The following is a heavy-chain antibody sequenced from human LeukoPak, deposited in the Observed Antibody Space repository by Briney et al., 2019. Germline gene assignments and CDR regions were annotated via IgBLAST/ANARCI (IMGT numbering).Heavy chain of an antibody. Sequence: SETLSLTCTVSGGSISSYYWSWIRQPPGKGLEWIGYIYYSGSTNYNPSLKSRVTISVDTSKNQFSLKLSSVTAADTAVYYCAREAHRVAGTWWFDPWGQGTLVIVSS. J-gene: IGHJ5*02. CDR2: IYYSGST. CDR3: AREAHRVAGTWWFDP. D-gene: IGHD6-19*01. V-gene: IGHV4-59*01. CDR1: GGSISSYY.